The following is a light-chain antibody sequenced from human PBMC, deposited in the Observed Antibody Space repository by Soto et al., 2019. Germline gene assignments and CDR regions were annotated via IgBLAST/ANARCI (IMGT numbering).Light chain of an antibody. CDR3: SSYTSSSTRV. CDR1: SSDVGGYNS. J-gene: IGLJ1*01. CDR2: EVT. Sequence: QSALTQPASVSGSPGQSITISCTGTSSDVGGYNSVSWYQQRPGKAPKLVIYEVTNRLSGISNRFSGSKSGNTASLTISGLQAEDEADYYCSSYTSSSTRVFGTGTKVTVL. V-gene: IGLV2-14*01.